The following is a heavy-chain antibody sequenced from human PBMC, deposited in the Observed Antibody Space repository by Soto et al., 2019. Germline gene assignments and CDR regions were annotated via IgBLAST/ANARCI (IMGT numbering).Heavy chain of an antibody. D-gene: IGHD3-3*01. Sequence: SETLSLTWSVAGGSIGVYYGSWIRQPPGKGLEWVGYIYYTGTSKYNPSLKSRVTISVDSSKNQFSLKLDSVTAADTAVYYCARLGGYYQAFDNWGQGTLVTVSS. V-gene: IGHV4-59*08. CDR2: IYYTGTS. CDR3: ARLGGYYQAFDN. CDR1: GGSIGVYY. J-gene: IGHJ4*02.